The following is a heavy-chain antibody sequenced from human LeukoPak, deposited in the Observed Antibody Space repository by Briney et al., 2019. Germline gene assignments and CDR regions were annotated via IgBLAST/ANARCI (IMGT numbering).Heavy chain of an antibody. CDR2: IYSGGST. V-gene: IGHV3-53*01. CDR1: GFTVSSNY. CDR3: ARVSYYDSSGYYFLSYVDY. Sequence: GGSLRLSCAASGFTVSSNYMSWVRQAPGKGLEWVSVIYSGGSTYYADSVRGRFTISRDNSKNTLYLQMNSLGAEDTAVYYCARVSYYDSSGYYFLSYVDYWGQGTLVTVSS. J-gene: IGHJ4*02. D-gene: IGHD3-22*01.